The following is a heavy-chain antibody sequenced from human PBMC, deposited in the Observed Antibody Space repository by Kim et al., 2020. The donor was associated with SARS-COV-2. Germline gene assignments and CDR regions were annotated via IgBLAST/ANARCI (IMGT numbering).Heavy chain of an antibody. CDR2: IYTSGST. Sequence: SETLSLTCTVSGGSISSGSYYWSWIRQPAGKGLEWIGRIYTSGSTNYNPSLKSRVTISVDTSKNQFSLKLSSVTAADTAVYYCARDSGSGWYAVVGGMDVWGQGTTVTVSS. D-gene: IGHD6-19*01. J-gene: IGHJ6*02. CDR1: GGSISSGSYY. V-gene: IGHV4-61*02. CDR3: ARDSGSGWYAVVGGMDV.